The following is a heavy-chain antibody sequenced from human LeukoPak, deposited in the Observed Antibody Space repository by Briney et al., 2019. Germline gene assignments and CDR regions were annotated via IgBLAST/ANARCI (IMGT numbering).Heavy chain of an antibody. CDR2: IYYSGST. Sequence: SETLSLTCTVSGGSISSSSYYWGWIRQPPGKGLEWIGSIYYSGSTYYNPSLKSRVTISVDTSKNQFSLKLSSVTAADTAVYYCARGGRTRGSMSFYYMDVWGEGATVTVSS. V-gene: IGHV4-39*01. CDR1: GGSISSSSYY. J-gene: IGHJ6*03. CDR3: ARGGRTRGSMSFYYMDV. D-gene: IGHD3-10*01.